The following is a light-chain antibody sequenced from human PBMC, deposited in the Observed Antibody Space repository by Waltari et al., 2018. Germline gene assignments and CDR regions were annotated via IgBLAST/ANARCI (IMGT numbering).Light chain of an antibody. CDR1: DIGTKP. J-gene: IGLJ3*02. V-gene: IGLV3-21*02. CDR2: DNV. CDR3: QVWDYGRDSWV. Sequence: SYVLTQPPSVSVAPGQTARITCGGNDIGTKPVHWYQQKSGLAPVLVVYDNVLRPSGRPERFSGSKSGDTGTRTVIDVAAGDGAHYCGQVWDYGRDSWVFGAGTKVTVL.